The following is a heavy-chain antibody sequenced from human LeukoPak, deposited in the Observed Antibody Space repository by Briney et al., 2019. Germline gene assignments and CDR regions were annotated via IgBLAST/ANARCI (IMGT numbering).Heavy chain of an antibody. CDR1: GGTFSSYA. V-gene: IGHV1-69*05. J-gene: IGHJ4*02. CDR2: IIPIFGTA. Sequence: PVKVSCKASGGTFSSYAISWVRQAPGQGLEWMGRIIPIFGTANYAQKFQGRVTITTDESTSTAYMELSSLRSEDTAVYYCARDTIRGSGWFDYWGQGTLVTVSS. D-gene: IGHD6-19*01. CDR3: ARDTIRGSGWFDY.